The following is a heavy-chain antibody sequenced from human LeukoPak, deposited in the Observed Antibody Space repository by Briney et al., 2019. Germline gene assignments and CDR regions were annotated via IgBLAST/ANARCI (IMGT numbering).Heavy chain of an antibody. J-gene: IGHJ4*02. V-gene: IGHV3-7*01. D-gene: IGHD3/OR15-3a*01. CDR3: ARGFGRP. CDR1: GFTLISSW. Sequence: GGSLRDSCAASGFTLISSWMSWVRPAPGKGVEWVDNIKQDGSEKYYVDSVKGRFTISRDNAKNSLYLQMNSLRAEDTAVYYCARGFGRPWGQGTLVTVSS. CDR2: IKQDGSEK.